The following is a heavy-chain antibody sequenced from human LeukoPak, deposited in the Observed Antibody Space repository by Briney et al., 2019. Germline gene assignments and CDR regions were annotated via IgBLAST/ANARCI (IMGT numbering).Heavy chain of an antibody. CDR3: AIGQVTYDY. D-gene: IGHD2-21*02. J-gene: IGHJ4*02. Sequence: GGSLRLSCVASGFTFNNYWMSWVRQAPGKGLEWVANIKQDGSEKYFVDSVKGRFTISRDNAKNSLYLQMNSLRAEDTAVYYCAIGQVTYDYWGQGTLVTVSS. CDR2: IKQDGSEK. V-gene: IGHV3-7*01. CDR1: GFTFNNYW.